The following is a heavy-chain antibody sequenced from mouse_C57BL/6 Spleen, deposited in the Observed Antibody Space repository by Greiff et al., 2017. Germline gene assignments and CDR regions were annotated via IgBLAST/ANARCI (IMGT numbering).Heavy chain of an antibody. D-gene: IGHD1-1*01. CDR3: AREDYYGSSSFAY. Sequence: EVMLVESGGGLVKPGGSLKLSCAASGFTFSDYGMHWVRQAPEKGLEWVAYISSGSSTIYYADTVKGRFTISSDNAKNTLFLQMTSLRAEDTAMYYCAREDYYGSSSFAYWGQGTLVTVSA. J-gene: IGHJ3*01. V-gene: IGHV5-17*01. CDR1: GFTFSDYG. CDR2: ISSGSSTI.